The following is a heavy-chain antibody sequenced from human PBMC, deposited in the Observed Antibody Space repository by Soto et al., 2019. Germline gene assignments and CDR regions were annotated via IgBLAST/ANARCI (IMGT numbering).Heavy chain of an antibody. Sequence: PGGSLRLSCAASGFTFSNAWMSWVRQAPGKGLEWVGRIKSKTDGGTTDYAAPVKGRFTISRDDSKNTRYLQMNSLKTEDTAVYYCTSPTDIVVVPAAIDYYYYGMDVWGQGTTVTVSS. CDR1: GFTFSNAW. J-gene: IGHJ6*02. CDR3: TSPTDIVVVPAAIDYYYYGMDV. CDR2: IKSKTDGGTT. D-gene: IGHD2-2*01. V-gene: IGHV3-15*01.